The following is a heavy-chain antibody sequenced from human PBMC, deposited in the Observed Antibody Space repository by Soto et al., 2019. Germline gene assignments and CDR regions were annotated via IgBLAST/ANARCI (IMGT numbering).Heavy chain of an antibody. CDR1: GFTFSDYY. D-gene: IGHD6-19*01. J-gene: IGHJ6*02. CDR3: ARSRGSGWSPNYYYYGMDV. CDR2: ISSSSSYT. Sequence: GGSLRLSCAASGFTFSDYYMSWIRQAPGKGLEWVSYISSSSSYTNYADSVKGRFTISRDNAKNSLYRQMNSLRAEDTAVYYCARSRGSGWSPNYYYYGMDVWGQGTTVTVS. V-gene: IGHV3-11*06.